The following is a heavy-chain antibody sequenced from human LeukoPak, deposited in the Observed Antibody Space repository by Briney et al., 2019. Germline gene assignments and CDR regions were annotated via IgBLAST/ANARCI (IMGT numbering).Heavy chain of an antibody. CDR3: ARDQGLTAPPPYGLDV. D-gene: IGHD5-18*01. Sequence: GASVKVSCKTSGGTFSSSAITWVCQAPGQGLEWMGRIIPVLNITTYAQKFQGSVTITADTSTSTVYMELSSLRSEGTAVYYCARDQGLTAPPPYGLDVWGQGTTVIVSS. V-gene: IGHV1-69*04. CDR1: GGTFSSSA. J-gene: IGHJ6*02. CDR2: IIPVLNIT.